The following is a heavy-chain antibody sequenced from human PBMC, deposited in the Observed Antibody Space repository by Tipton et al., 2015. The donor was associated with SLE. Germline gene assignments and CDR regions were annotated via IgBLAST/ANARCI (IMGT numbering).Heavy chain of an antibody. Sequence: SLRLSCAASGFTFSSYEMNWVRQAPGKGLEWVSYISSSGSTIYYADSVKGRFTISRDNAKNSLYLQMNSLRAEDTAVYYCAKDRRVKGTTVVTPGYFDYWGQGTLVTVSS. D-gene: IGHD4-23*01. CDR1: GFTFSSYE. CDR2: ISSSGSTI. J-gene: IGHJ4*02. V-gene: IGHV3-48*03. CDR3: AKDRRVKGTTVVTPGYFDY.